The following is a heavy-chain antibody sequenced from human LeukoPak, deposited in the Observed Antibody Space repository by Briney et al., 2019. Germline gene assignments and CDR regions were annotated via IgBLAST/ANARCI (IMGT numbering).Heavy chain of an antibody. Sequence: KPSETLFHTCTVSGGSISTYYWSWIRQPPGKGLEWIGYSYYSGSTNYNPSLKSRGTISVDTSKNQFSLKLSSVAPADTAVYYCARGRYYDSGGYYLNDAFDIWGQGTMVTVSS. J-gene: IGHJ3*02. CDR2: SYYSGST. V-gene: IGHV4-59*01. CDR3: ARGRYYDSGGYYLNDAFDI. CDR1: GGSISTYY. D-gene: IGHD3-22*01.